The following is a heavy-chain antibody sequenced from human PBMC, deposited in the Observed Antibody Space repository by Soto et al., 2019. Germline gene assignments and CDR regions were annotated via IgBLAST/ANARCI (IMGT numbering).Heavy chain of an antibody. CDR1: GGTFSSYA. CDR2: IIPIFGTA. Sequence: SVKVSCKASGGTFSSYAISWVRQAPGQGLEWMGGIIPIFGTANYAQKFQGRVTITADESASTAYMELSSLRSEDTAVYYCARGLDIVVVVAATPSWFDPWGQGTLVTVSS. D-gene: IGHD2-15*01. J-gene: IGHJ5*02. CDR3: ARGLDIVVVVAATPSWFDP. V-gene: IGHV1-69*13.